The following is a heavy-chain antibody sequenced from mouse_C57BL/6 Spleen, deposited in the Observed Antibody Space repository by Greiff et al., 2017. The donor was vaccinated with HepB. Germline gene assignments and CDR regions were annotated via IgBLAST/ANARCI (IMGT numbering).Heavy chain of an antibody. CDR1: GFTFSDYY. J-gene: IGHJ1*03. D-gene: IGHD1-1*01. Sequence: EVHLVESGGGLVQPGGSLKLSCAASGFTFSDYYMYWVRQTPEKRLEWVAYISNGGGSTYYPDTVKGRFTISRDNAKNTLYLQMSRLKSEDTAMYYCASSITTVVATGYFDVWGTGTTVTVSS. CDR2: ISNGGGST. V-gene: IGHV5-12*01. CDR3: ASSITTVVATGYFDV.